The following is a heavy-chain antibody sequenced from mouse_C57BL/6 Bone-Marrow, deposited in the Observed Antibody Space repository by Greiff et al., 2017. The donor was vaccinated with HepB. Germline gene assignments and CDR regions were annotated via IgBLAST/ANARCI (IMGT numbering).Heavy chain of an antibody. V-gene: IGHV14-1*01. CDR1: GFNIKDDY. CDR2: IDPEDGDT. Sequence: EVQLQQSGAELVRPGASVKLSCTASGFNIKDDYMHWVKQRPEQGLEWIGMIDPEDGDTEYAPKFQGKGTMTADTSSNTAYLQLSSLTSVYTAVYYCTTNRFDYWGQGTTLTVSS. CDR3: TTNRFDY. J-gene: IGHJ2*01.